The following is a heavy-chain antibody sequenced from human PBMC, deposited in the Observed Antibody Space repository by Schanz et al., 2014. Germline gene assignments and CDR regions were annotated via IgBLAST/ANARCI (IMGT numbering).Heavy chain of an antibody. CDR2: ISTSSTTR. CDR1: GFTFSSFS. CDR3: ARGEFGRLFPTWFDP. D-gene: IGHD3-10*01. V-gene: IGHV3-48*02. Sequence: EVQVVESGGGLVQPGGSLRLSCVASGFTFSSFSMNWVRQTPEKGLEWVSYISTSSTTRYYAASLRGRFTISRDDAKNSVYLQMNSLRDEDTAVYYCARGEFGRLFPTWFDPWGQGTLVTVSS. J-gene: IGHJ5*02.